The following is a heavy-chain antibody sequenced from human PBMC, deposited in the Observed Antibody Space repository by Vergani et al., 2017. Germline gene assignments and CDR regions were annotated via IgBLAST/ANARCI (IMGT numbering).Heavy chain of an antibody. J-gene: IGHJ6*02. CDR1: GYSFTSYW. D-gene: IGHD2-15*01. Sequence: EVQLVQSGAEVNKPGESLKISCKRSGYSFTSYWIGWVRQMPGKGLECMWIISTGDSDTRYSPSLQGQVTISADKSISTAYLQWSSLKASDTAMYYCARHRGWGLVVVAATPWYYYYGMDVWGQGTTVTVSS. V-gene: IGHV5-51*01. CDR2: ISTGDSDT. CDR3: ARHRGWGLVVVAATPWYYYYGMDV.